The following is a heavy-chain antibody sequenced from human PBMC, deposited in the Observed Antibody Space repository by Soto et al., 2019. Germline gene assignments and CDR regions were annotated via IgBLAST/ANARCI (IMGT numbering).Heavy chain of an antibody. D-gene: IGHD1-26*01. CDR2: IIPIFGTA. CDR1: GGTFSSYA. J-gene: IGHJ4*02. Sequence: GASVKVSCKASGGTFSSYAISWVRQAPGQGLEWMGGIIPIFGTANYAQKFQGRVTITADESTSTAYMELSSLRSEDTAVYYCARGPHSGSYFSSYWGQGTLVTVSS. CDR3: ARGPHSGSYFSSY. V-gene: IGHV1-69*13.